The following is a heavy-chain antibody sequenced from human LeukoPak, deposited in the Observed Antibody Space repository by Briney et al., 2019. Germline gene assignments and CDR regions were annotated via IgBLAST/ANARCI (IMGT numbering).Heavy chain of an antibody. CDR3: ARVHRDDYGDYGYYYYYMDV. CDR2: IIPIFGTA. J-gene: IGHJ6*03. CDR1: GGTFSSYA. D-gene: IGHD4-17*01. V-gene: IGHV1-69*05. Sequence: VKVSCKASGGTFSSYAISWVRQAPGQGLEWMGGIIPIFGTANYAQKFQGRVTITTDESTSTAYMELSSLRSEDTAVYYCARVHRDDYGDYGYYYYYMDVWGKGTTATVSS.